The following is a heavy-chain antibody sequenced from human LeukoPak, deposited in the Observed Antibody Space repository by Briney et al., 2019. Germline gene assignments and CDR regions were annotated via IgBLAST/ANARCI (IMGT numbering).Heavy chain of an antibody. D-gene: IGHD1-26*01. CDR3: ARATIMGQNDAFDI. CDR2: ISSSSSYI. V-gene: IGHV3-21*01. Sequence: PGGSLRLSCAASGFTFSSYSMNWVRQAPGKGLEWVSFISSSSSYIYYADSVKGRFTISRDNAKNSLYLQMNSLRAEDTAVYYCARATIMGQNDAFDIWGQGTMVTVSS. J-gene: IGHJ3*02. CDR1: GFTFSSYS.